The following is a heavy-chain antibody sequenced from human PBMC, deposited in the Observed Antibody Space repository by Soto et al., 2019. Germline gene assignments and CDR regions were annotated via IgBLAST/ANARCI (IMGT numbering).Heavy chain of an antibody. CDR1: GGSISSGGYY. CDR2: IYYSGST. Sequence: PSETLSLTCTVSGGSISSGGYYWSWIRQHPGKGLEWIGYIYYSGSTYYNPSLKSRVTISVDTSKNQFSLKLSSVTAADTAVYYCAREPVTYYYDSSGHFDYWGKGTLVAVSS. CDR3: AREPVTYYYDSSGHFDY. V-gene: IGHV4-31*03. J-gene: IGHJ4*02. D-gene: IGHD3-22*01.